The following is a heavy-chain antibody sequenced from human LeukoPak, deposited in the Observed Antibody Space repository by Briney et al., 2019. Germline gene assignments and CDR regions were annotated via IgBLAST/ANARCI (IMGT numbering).Heavy chain of an antibody. V-gene: IGHV1-46*01. Sequence: ASVKVSCKASGYTFTNYYIHRVRQAPGQGLEWTGIINPSGGSTSYAQKFQGRVTMTRDTSTSTVYMELSSLRSEDTAVYYCAREGPYSDSSRSRFDYWGQGTLVTVSS. CDR2: INPSGGST. CDR1: GYTFTNYY. D-gene: IGHD6-6*01. CDR3: AREGPYSDSSRSRFDY. J-gene: IGHJ4*02.